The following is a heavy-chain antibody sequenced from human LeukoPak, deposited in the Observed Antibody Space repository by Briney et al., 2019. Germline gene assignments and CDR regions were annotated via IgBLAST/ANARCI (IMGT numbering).Heavy chain of an antibody. CDR3: ARTSGYDYSFDY. J-gene: IGHJ4*02. D-gene: IGHD5-12*01. Sequence: SETLSLTCTVSGGSVSSGSYYWCWIRQPPGKGLEWIGYIYYSGSTNYNPSLKSRVTISVDTSKNQFSLKLSSVTAADTAVYYCARTSGYDYSFDYWGQGTLVTVSS. V-gene: IGHV4-61*01. CDR1: GGSVSSGSYY. CDR2: IYYSGST.